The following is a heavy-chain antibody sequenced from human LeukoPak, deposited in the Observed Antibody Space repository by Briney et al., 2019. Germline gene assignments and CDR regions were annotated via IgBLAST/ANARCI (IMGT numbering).Heavy chain of an antibody. J-gene: IGHJ4*02. CDR3: ARVNSSGYYGY. CDR1: GFTFSSYA. CDR2: ISGSGGST. D-gene: IGHD3-22*01. Sequence: PGGSLRLSCAASGFTFSSYAMSWVRQAPGKGLGWVSAISGSGGSTYYADSVKGRFTISRDNPKNTLYLQMGSLRAEDMAVYYCARVNSSGYYGYWGQGTLVTVSS. V-gene: IGHV3-23*01.